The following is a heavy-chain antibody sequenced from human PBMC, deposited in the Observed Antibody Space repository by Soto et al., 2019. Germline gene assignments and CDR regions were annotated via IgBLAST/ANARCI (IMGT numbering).Heavy chain of an antibody. CDR3: ARVLRSPRYFDY. J-gene: IGHJ4*02. Sequence: ASVKVSCKASGYTFTSYYIHWVRQAPGQGLEWMGIINPSGGSTSYAQKFQGRVTMTRDTSTSTVYMELSSLRSEDTAVYYCARVLRSPRYFDYWGQGTLVTVSS. V-gene: IGHV1-46*01. D-gene: IGHD2-21*01. CDR2: INPSGGST. CDR1: GYTFTSYY.